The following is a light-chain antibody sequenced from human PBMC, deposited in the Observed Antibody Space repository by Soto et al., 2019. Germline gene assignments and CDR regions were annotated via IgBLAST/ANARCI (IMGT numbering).Light chain of an antibody. CDR3: QHYGDSPIT. J-gene: IGKJ5*01. CDR1: QSVVTN. CDR2: GAS. Sequence: VMTQSPLSLPVTLGQPSALSCRASQSVVTNLAWYQQKPGQAPRLLISGASSRATGIPDRFSGSGSETDFTLTIGRLEPEDFALYFCQHYGDSPITFGQGTRLE. V-gene: IGKV3-20*01.